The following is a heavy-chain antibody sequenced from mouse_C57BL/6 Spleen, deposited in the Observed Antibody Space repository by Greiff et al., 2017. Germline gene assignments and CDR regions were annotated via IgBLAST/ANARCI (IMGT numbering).Heavy chain of an antibody. D-gene: IGHD3-1*01. J-gene: IGHJ1*03. CDR3: ARQLWYFDV. Sequence: EVLLVESGGGLVKPGGSLKLSCAASGFTFSDYGMHWVRQAPEKGLEWVAYISSGSSTIYYADTVKGRFTISRDNAKNTLCLQMTSLRSEDTAMYYCARQLWYFDVWGTGTTVTVSS. CDR2: ISSGSSTI. V-gene: IGHV5-17*01. CDR1: GFTFSDYG.